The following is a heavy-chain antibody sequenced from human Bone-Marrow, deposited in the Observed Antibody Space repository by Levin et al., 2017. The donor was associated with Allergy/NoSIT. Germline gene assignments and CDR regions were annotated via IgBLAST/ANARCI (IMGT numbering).Heavy chain of an antibody. D-gene: IGHD2-15*01. CDR2: INSDGSST. CDR1: GFTFSSYW. Sequence: GGSLRLSCAASGFTFSSYWMHWVRQAPGKGLVWVSRINSDGSSTSYADSVKGRFTISRDNAKNTLYLQMNSLRAEDTAVYYCARVGYCSGGSCYSGAFDIWGQGTMVTVSS. V-gene: IGHV3-74*01. J-gene: IGHJ3*02. CDR3: ARVGYCSGGSCYSGAFDI.